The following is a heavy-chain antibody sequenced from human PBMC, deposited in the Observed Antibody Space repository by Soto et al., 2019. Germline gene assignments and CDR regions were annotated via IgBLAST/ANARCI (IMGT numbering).Heavy chain of an antibody. CDR1: GFSFSDSG. D-gene: IGHD6-13*01. J-gene: IGHJ6*02. CDR3: ARDQGRATADGPLGNGLDV. CDR2: IWFDASHE. V-gene: IGHV3-33*01. Sequence: QVHLVESGGGVVQPGTSLRLSCAASGFSFSDSGMHWVRQAPGKGLEWLTIIWFDASHEYYADSVKGRFTISRDNSNNTLYLQLNSLTADDTAVYFCARDQGRATADGPLGNGLDVWGQGTAVTVSS.